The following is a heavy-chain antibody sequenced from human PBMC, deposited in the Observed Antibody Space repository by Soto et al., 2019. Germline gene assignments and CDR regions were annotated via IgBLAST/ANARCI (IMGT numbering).Heavy chain of an antibody. J-gene: IGHJ6*02. CDR1: GGSISSSNW. V-gene: IGHV4-4*02. CDR3: SVGYCSGGSCIGGMDV. D-gene: IGHD2-15*01. CDR2: IYHSGST. Sequence: QVQLQESSPGLVKPSGTLSLTCAVSGGSISSSNWWSWVRQPPGKGLEWIGEIYHSGSTNYNPSRKSRVTISVDKSKNQFSLKLSSVTAADTAVYYCSVGYCSGGSCIGGMDVWGQGTTVTVSS.